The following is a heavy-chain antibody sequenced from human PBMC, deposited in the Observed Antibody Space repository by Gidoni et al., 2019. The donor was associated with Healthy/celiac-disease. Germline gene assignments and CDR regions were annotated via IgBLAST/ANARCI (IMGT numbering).Heavy chain of an antibody. CDR3: ARGHLNIVVVPAAYNWFDP. J-gene: IGHJ5*02. D-gene: IGHD2-2*01. Sequence: QVLLVQSGAEVKKPGASVKVSCKASGYTFTRYDINWVRLATGQGLEWMGWMNPNSGNTGYAQKFQGRVTMTRNTSISTAYMRLSSLRSEDTAVYYCARGHLNIVVVPAAYNWFDPWGQGTLVTVSS. CDR2: MNPNSGNT. V-gene: IGHV1-8*01. CDR1: GYTFTRYD.